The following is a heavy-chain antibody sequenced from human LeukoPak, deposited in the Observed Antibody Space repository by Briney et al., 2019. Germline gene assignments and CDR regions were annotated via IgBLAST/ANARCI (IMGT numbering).Heavy chain of an antibody. CDR2: IKQDGSEK. Sequence: PGGSLRLSCAASGFTFSSYWISWVRQAPGKGLEWVANIKQDGSEKYYVDSVKGRFTISRDNAKNSLYLQMNSLRAEDTAVYYCAREHDWGDFDYWGQGNLVTVSS. CDR3: AREHDWGDFDY. V-gene: IGHV3-7*01. CDR1: GFTFSSYW. J-gene: IGHJ4*02. D-gene: IGHD7-27*01.